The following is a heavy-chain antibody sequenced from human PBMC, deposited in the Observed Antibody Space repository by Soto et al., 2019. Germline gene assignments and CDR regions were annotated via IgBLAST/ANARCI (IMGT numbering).Heavy chain of an antibody. Sequence: SETLSLTCTFSVVSISSGDYYWSWIRQPPGKGLEWIGYIYYSGSTYYNPSLKSRVTISVDTSKNQFSLKLSSVTAADTAVYYCARYSSSWYGYYGMDVWGEGTTVTVSS. CDR1: VVSISSGDYY. CDR2: IYYSGST. V-gene: IGHV4-30-4*01. CDR3: ARYSSSWYGYYGMDV. D-gene: IGHD6-13*01. J-gene: IGHJ6*04.